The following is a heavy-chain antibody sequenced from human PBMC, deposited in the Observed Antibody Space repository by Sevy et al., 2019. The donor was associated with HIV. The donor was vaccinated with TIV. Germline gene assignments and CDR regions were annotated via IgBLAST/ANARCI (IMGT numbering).Heavy chain of an antibody. J-gene: IGHJ5*02. CDR2: ISSGGTSM. D-gene: IGHD2-15*01. CDR1: GFTFSTYS. CDR3: ATGSVGCSEAGSGRQYNWLDP. Sequence: GGSLRLSCVAPGFTFSTYSMNWVRQAPGKGLEWVSYISSGGTSMFYADSVRGRFTISRDNAKNSLYLQMNSLRDEDTALYYCATGSVGCSEAGSGRQYNWLDPWGQGTLVTVSS. V-gene: IGHV3-48*02.